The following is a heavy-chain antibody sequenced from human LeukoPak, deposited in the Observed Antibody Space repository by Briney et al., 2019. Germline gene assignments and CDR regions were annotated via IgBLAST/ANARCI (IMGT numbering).Heavy chain of an antibody. D-gene: IGHD3-22*01. V-gene: IGHV5-51*01. CDR3: ARRSKYYYDSSGYSFDC. J-gene: IGHJ4*02. Sequence: GESLKISCKGSGYSFTSYWIGWVRQMPGKGLEWMGIIYPGDSDTRYSPSFQGQVTISADKSISTAYLQWSSLKASDTAMYYCARRSKYYYDSSGYSFDCWGQGTLVTVSS. CDR2: IYPGDSDT. CDR1: GYSFTSYW.